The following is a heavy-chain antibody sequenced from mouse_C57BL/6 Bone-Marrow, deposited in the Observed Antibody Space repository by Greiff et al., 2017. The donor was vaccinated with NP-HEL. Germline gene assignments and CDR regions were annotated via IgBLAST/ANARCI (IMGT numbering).Heavy chain of an antibody. Sequence: EVMLVESGGDLVKPGGSLKLSCAASGFTFSSYGMSWVRQTPDKRLEWVATISSGGSYTYYLDSVKGRFTISRDNAKNTLYLQMSSLKSEDTAMYYCARRLRLRFYYAMDYWGQGTSVTVSS. J-gene: IGHJ4*01. CDR2: ISSGGSYT. CDR3: ARRLRLRFYYAMDY. D-gene: IGHD3-2*02. V-gene: IGHV5-6*02. CDR1: GFTFSSYG.